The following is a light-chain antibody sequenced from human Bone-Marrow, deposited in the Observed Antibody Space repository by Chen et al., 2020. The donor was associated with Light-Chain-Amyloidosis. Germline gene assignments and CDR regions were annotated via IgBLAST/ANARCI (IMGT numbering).Light chain of an antibody. Sequence: DIVMTQSPLSLPVTPGEPASISCRSSQSLLYSTGYNYLDWYLQKPGQSPQLLIYLGSNRASGVPDRFSGSGSGTDFTLKISRVEAEDVGVYYCMQALQTPMYTFGQGIKLEIK. J-gene: IGKJ2*01. CDR1: QSLLYSTGYNY. CDR3: MQALQTPMYT. V-gene: IGKV2-28*01. CDR2: LGS.